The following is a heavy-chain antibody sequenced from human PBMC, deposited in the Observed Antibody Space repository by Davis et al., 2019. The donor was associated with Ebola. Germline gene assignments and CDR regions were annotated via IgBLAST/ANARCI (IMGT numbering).Heavy chain of an antibody. J-gene: IGHJ4*02. CDR1: GYTFTNYG. CDR3: ARAQFPTTSDH. CDR2: FNPHNGNT. V-gene: IGHV1-18*04. Sequence: VSVKVSCKASGYTFTNYGITWVRQAPGQGLEWMGWFNPHNGNTNYAQNVQGRVIMTSDTATTTAYMEVGSLRSDDTAVYSCARAQFPTTSDHWGQGTLVAVSS. D-gene: IGHD1-1*01.